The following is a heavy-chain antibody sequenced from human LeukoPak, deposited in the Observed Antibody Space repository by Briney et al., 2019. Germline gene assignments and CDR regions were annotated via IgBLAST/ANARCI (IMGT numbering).Heavy chain of an antibody. Sequence: SETLSPTCTVSGGSISSGGYYWSWIRQHPGKGLEWIGYIYYSGSTYYNPSLKSRVTISVGTSKNQFSLKLSSVTAADTAVYYCARGIVNSNYVWGYFDYWGQGTLVTVSS. CDR3: ARGIVNSNYVWGYFDY. V-gene: IGHV4-31*03. CDR1: GGSISSGGYY. J-gene: IGHJ4*02. CDR2: IYYSGST. D-gene: IGHD4-11*01.